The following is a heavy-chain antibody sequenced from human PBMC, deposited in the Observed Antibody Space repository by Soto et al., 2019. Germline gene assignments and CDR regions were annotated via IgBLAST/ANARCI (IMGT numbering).Heavy chain of an antibody. CDR1: GAAMSSYY. CDR3: ATDSTGYYSDAFDV. Sequence: QLQESGPGLVKPSETLSLTCTVSGAAMSSYYWSWLRQSPGKGLEWIGYIYNRGTTDYNPSLKSRVTISVERSKFQFSLKLTSVTAADTAVYYCATDSTGYYSDAFDVWGQGARVIVSS. CDR2: IYNRGTT. V-gene: IGHV4-59*03. D-gene: IGHD3-22*01. J-gene: IGHJ3*01.